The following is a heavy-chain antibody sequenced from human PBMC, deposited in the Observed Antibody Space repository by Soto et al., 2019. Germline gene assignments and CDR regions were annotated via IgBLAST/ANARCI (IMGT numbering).Heavy chain of an antibody. CDR1: GGSNSSSSYY. Sequence: SETLSLTCTVSGGSNSSSSYYWGWIRQPPGKGLEWIGSIYYSGSTYYNPSLKSRVTISVDTSKNQFSLKLSSVTAADTAVYYCARFGRSYGSGSFYWGQGTLVTVSS. CDR3: ARFGRSYGSGSFY. V-gene: IGHV4-39*01. CDR2: IYYSGST. D-gene: IGHD3-10*01. J-gene: IGHJ4*02.